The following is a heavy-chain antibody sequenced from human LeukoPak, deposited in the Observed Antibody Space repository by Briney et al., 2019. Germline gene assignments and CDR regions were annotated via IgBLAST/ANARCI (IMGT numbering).Heavy chain of an antibody. CDR3: TRGFYGGSIDAFDI. CDR1: GGTFSSYA. Sequence: ASVKVSCKASGGTFSSYAISWVRQAPGQGLEWMGRIIPILGIANYAQKFQGRVTITADKSTSTAYMELSSLRSEDTAVYYCTRGFYGGSIDAFDIWGQGTMVTVSS. D-gene: IGHD2/OR15-2a*01. CDR2: IIPILGIA. J-gene: IGHJ3*02. V-gene: IGHV1-69*04.